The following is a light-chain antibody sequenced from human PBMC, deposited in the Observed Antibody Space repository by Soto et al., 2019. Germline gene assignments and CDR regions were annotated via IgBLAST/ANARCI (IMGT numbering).Light chain of an antibody. CDR1: SSNIGAGFD. CDR2: SNI. V-gene: IGLV1-40*01. Sequence: QSVLTQPPSVSGAPGRRVTISCTGSSSNIGAGFDVHWYQQLPGTAPKLLIYSNINRPSGVPDRFSGSKSGTSASLAITGLQAEDEADYYCQSYDGSLSAVVFGGGTKLTVL. J-gene: IGLJ2*01. CDR3: QSYDGSLSAVV.